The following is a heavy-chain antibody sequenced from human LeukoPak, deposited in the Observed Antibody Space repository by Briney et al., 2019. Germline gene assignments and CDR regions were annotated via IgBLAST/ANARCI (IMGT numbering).Heavy chain of an antibody. D-gene: IGHD2-2*01. V-gene: IGHV3-9*01. J-gene: IGHJ4*02. CDR3: EKEKSSSIGNGIDY. Sequence: GGSLRLSCAASGFTFNNYAMHWVRQAPGKGLEWVSGISWTGGNIGYADSVKDRFTISRDNAKNSLYLQLNSLTAEDTALYYCEKEKSSSIGNGIDYGGRETLVPVPS. CDR2: ISWTGGNI. CDR1: GFTFNNYA.